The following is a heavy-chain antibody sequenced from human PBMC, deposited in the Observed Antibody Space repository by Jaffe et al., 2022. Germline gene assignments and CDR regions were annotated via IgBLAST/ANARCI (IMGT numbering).Heavy chain of an antibody. CDR2: IYPGDSDT. CDR1: GYNFNYYW. V-gene: IGHV5-51*01. CDR3: ARHVEYSYGPFDF. J-gene: IGHJ4*02. D-gene: IGHD5-18*01. Sequence: EVQLVQSGAEVKKSGESLTISCETSGYNFNYYWIAWVRQMPGKGLEWMGIIYPGDSDTRYSPSFEGHVTISADRSTTTAYLQWTSLKASDTAMYFCARHVEYSYGPFDFWGQGTLVTVSS.